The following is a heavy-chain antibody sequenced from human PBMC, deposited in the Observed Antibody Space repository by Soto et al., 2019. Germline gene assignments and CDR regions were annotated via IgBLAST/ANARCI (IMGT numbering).Heavy chain of an antibody. D-gene: IGHD6-13*01. CDR3: AKALTSSSWYRVYSYYGMDV. Sequence: PWGSLRLSCAASGFTFSSYGMHWVRQAPGKGLEWVAVISYDGSNKYYADSVKGRFTISRDNSKNTLYLQMNSLRAEDTAVYYCAKALTSSSWYRVYSYYGMDVWGQGNTVTVSS. V-gene: IGHV3-30*18. CDR1: GFTFSSYG. CDR2: ISYDGSNK. J-gene: IGHJ6*02.